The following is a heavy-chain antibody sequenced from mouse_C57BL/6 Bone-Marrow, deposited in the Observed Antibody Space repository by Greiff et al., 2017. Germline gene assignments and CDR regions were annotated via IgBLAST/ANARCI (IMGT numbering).Heavy chain of an antibody. D-gene: IGHD2-14*01. CDR2: IDPSDSYT. CDR3: VGYEGFAY. Sequence: VQLQQPGAELVRPGTSVKLSCKASGYTFTSYWMHWVKQRPGQGLEWIGVIDPSDSYTNYNQKFKGKATLTVDTSSSTAYMQLSSLTSEDSAVYYCVGYEGFAYWGQGTLVTVSA. V-gene: IGHV1-59*01. J-gene: IGHJ3*01. CDR1: GYTFTSYW.